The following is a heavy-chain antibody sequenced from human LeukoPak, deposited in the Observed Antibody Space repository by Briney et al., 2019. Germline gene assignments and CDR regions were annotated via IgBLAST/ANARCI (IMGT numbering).Heavy chain of an antibody. J-gene: IGHJ4*02. CDR3: ARAAEQWLVMGYYFDY. CDR1: GYTFTGYY. D-gene: IGHD6-19*01. Sequence: ASVKVSCKASGYTFTGYYMHWVRQAPGQGLEWMGWINPNSGGTNYAQKFQGRVTMTRNTSISTAYMELSRLRSDDTAVYYCARAAEQWLVMGYYFDYWGQGTLVTVSS. V-gene: IGHV1-2*02. CDR2: INPNSGGT.